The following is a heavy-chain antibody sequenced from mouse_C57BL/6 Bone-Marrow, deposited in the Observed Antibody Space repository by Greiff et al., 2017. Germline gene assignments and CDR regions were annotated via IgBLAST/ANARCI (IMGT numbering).Heavy chain of an antibody. Sequence: VQLQQPGAELVMPGASVKMSCKASGYTFTDYWMHWVKQRPGQGLEWIGAIDTSDSYTSYNQKFKGKATLTVDESSSTAYMQLSSLTSEDSAVYYCARVIYDGYSYYAMDYWGQGTSVTVSS. CDR2: IDTSDSYT. CDR1: GYTFTDYW. CDR3: ARVIYDGYSYYAMDY. D-gene: IGHD2-3*01. V-gene: IGHV1-69*01. J-gene: IGHJ4*01.